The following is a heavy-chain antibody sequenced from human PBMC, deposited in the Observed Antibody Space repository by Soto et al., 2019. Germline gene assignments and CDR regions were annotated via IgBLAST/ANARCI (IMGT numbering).Heavy chain of an antibody. CDR2: IIPIFGTA. V-gene: IGHV1-69*13. D-gene: IGHD6-13*01. J-gene: IGHJ4*02. CDR3: ARGGFKSGLAGP. CDR1: GGTFSSYA. Sequence: SVKVSCKAAGGTFSSYAISWVRQAPGQGLEWMGGIIPIFGTANYAQKFQGRVTITADESTSTAHMELSSLRSEATAVYYCARGGFKSGLAGPWGPGTLVTVSS.